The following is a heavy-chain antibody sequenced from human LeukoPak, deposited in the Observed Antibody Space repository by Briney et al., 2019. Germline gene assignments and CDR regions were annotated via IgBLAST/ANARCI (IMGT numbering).Heavy chain of an antibody. CDR1: EFTFSYYA. Sequence: GGSLRLSCAASEFTFSYYAMSWVRQAPGKGLEWVSGISGSGAGTYYADSVKGRFTISRDNSKNALYLQMNSLRAEDTAVYYCAKRDFDDYFDYWGQGTLVTVSS. V-gene: IGHV3-23*01. D-gene: IGHD3-9*01. CDR2: ISGSGAGT. CDR3: AKRDFDDYFDY. J-gene: IGHJ4*02.